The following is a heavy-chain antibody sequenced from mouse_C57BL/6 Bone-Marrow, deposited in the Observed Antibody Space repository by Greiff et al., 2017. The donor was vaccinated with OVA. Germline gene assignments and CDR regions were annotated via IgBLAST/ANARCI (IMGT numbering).Heavy chain of an antibody. V-gene: IGHV1-76*01. CDR1: GYTFTDYY. J-gene: IGHJ1*03. CDR3: ATGWDWYFDV. CDR2: IYPGSGNT. Sequence: VKLQQSGAELVRPGASVKLSCKASGYTFTDYYINWVKQRPGQGLEWIARIYPGSGNTYYNEKFKGKATLTAEKSSSTAYMQLSSLTSEDSAVYFCATGWDWYFDVWGTGTTVTVSS. D-gene: IGHD1-2*01.